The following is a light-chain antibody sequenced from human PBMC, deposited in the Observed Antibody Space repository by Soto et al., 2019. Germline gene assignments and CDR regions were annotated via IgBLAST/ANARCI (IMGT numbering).Light chain of an antibody. CDR1: ETADRN. CDR2: TAS. CDR3: HQDYDVPYT. Sequence: IHLPPSPSSLAASVGDRGTITCRASETADRNISWYQQRVGTAPKLLIYTASRLHAGVSSRFSGRGSGTEFSLTISSLQPEDFAIYYCHQDYDVPYTFGQGTKVEI. J-gene: IGKJ2*01. V-gene: IGKV1-39*01.